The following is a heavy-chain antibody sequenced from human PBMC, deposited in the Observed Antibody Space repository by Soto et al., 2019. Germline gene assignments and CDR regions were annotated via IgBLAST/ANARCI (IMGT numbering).Heavy chain of an antibody. CDR1: GGSIRNYF. D-gene: IGHD6-13*01. Sequence: SETLSLTCTVSGGSIRNYFWTWIRQPPGKGLEWIGYIHYSGTTSFFPSYNPSLRSRVTISEDTSKNQFSLKLLSVTTADTAVYFCAAGEASSRNLAPYYLDFWGQGTLVTVSS. CDR2: IHYSGTT. CDR3: AAGEASSRNLAPYYLDF. J-gene: IGHJ4*02. V-gene: IGHV4-59*01.